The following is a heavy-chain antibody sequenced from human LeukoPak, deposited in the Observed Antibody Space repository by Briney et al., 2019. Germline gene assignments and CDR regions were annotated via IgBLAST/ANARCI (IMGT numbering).Heavy chain of an antibody. Sequence: SETLSLTCTVSGGSISNYYWNWIRQPPGKGLEWIGYIYYSGTTNYNPSLKSRVSMSVDTSKNQFSLKLSSVTAADTAVYYCARTLPYYYDSSGYYGPFDAFDIWGQGTMVTVSS. J-gene: IGHJ3*02. D-gene: IGHD3-22*01. V-gene: IGHV4-59*01. CDR3: ARTLPYYYDSSGYYGPFDAFDI. CDR1: GGSISNYY. CDR2: IYYSGTT.